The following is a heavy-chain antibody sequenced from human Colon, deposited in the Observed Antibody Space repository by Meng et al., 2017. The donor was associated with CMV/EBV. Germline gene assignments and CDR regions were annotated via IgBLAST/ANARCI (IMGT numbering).Heavy chain of an antibody. V-gene: IGHV3-7*01. D-gene: IGHD3-10*01. J-gene: IGHJ4*02. CDR2: IKQDGSEK. CDR3: ARGGRVRGAVDY. Sequence: GESLKISCAASGFTFSSYWMSWVRQAPGKGLEWVDNIKQDGSEKYYVDSVKGRFTISRDNAKNSLYLQMNSLRAEDTAVYYCARGGRVRGAVDYWGQGTLVTVSS. CDR1: GFTFSSYW.